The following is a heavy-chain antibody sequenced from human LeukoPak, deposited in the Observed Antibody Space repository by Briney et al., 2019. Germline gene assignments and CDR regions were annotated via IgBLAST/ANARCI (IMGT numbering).Heavy chain of an antibody. CDR3: ARNLRVNLTHNPKWFDP. CDR2: IYYSGST. Sequence: PSETLSLTCTVSGGSISSYYWSWIRQPPGKGLEWIGYIYYSGSTDYNPSLKSRVTISVDTSKNQFSLKLSSVTAGDTAVYYCARNLRVNLTHNPKWFDPWGQGTLVTVSS. CDR1: GGSISSYY. J-gene: IGHJ5*02. D-gene: IGHD1-14*01. V-gene: IGHV4-59*01.